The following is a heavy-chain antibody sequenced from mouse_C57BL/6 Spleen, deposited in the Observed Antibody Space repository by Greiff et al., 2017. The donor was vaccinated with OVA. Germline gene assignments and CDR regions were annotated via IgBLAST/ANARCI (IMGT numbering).Heavy chain of an antibody. CDR1: GFTFSDYY. CDR2: INYDGSST. V-gene: IGHV5-16*01. CDR3: ARDGSSSAMDY. J-gene: IGHJ4*01. D-gene: IGHD1-1*01. Sequence: EVKLVESEGGLVQPGSSMKLSCTASGFTFSDYYMAWVRQVPEKGLEWVANINYDGSSTYYLDSLKSRFIISRDNAKNILYLQMSSLKSEDTATYYCARDGSSSAMDYWGQGTSVTVSS.